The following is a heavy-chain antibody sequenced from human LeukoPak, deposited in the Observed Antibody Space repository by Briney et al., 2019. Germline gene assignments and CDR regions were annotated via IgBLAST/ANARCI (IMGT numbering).Heavy chain of an antibody. CDR1: AFMFSKYG. CDR3: AKGQEGIEAAGSDY. Sequence: GSLRLSCVASAFMFSKYGMYWVRQAPGKGLEWVALISYDGYYKYYADSVKGRFTISRDNSKNTLYLQMNSLRAEDTAVYYCAKGQEGIEAAGSDYWGQGTLVTVSS. V-gene: IGHV3-30-3*01. CDR2: ISYDGYYK. D-gene: IGHD6-13*01. J-gene: IGHJ4*02.